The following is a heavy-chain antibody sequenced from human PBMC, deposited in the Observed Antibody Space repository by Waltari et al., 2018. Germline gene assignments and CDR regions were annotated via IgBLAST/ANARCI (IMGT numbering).Heavy chain of an antibody. D-gene: IGHD2-15*01. J-gene: IGHJ5*02. V-gene: IGHV1-46*01. CDR2: IIPSGDST. Sequence: QVQLVQSGAEVKKPGASVKVSCKASGFTFSNYYIHWVRQAPGQGLEWMGIIIPSGDSTGYEPKFQGRVTMTRDTSTSTLYMELSSLRSEDTAVYYCARDNSDGGNPVFWWFDPWGQGTLVTVSS. CDR3: ARDNSDGGNPVFWWFDP. CDR1: GFTFSNYY.